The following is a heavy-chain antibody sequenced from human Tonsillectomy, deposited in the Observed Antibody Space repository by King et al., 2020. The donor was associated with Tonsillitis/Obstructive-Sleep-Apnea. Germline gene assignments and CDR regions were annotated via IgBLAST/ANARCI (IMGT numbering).Heavy chain of an antibody. CDR1: GGTFSSYA. CDR2: IIPIFGTA. J-gene: IGHJ3*02. V-gene: IGHV1-69*01. D-gene: IGHD2-2*01. CDR3: ARGVSDGYCSSTSCSYAFDI. Sequence: HVQLVESGAEVKKPGSSVKVSCKASGGTFSSYAISWVRQAPGQGLEWMGGIIPIFGTANYAQQFQGRVTITADESTSTAYMELSSLRSEDTAVYYCARGVSDGYCSSTSCSYAFDIWGQGTMVTVSS.